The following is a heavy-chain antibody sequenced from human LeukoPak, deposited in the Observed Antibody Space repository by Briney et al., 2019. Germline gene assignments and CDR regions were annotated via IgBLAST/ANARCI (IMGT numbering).Heavy chain of an antibody. CDR2: ISSSSSTI. J-gene: IGHJ5*02. CDR3: ARVVGATPGGWFDP. V-gene: IGHV3-48*02. CDR1: GFTFSRYS. Sequence: GGSLRLSCAASGFTFSRYSMNWVRQAPGEGLEWVSYISSSSSTIYYADSVKGRLTISRDNAKNSLYLQMNSLRDEDTAVYYCARVVGATPGGWFDPWGQGTLVTVSS. D-gene: IGHD1-26*01.